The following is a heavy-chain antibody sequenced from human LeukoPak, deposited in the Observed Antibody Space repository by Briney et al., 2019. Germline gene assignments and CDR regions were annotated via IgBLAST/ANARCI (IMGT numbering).Heavy chain of an antibody. CDR1: GYTFTGYY. CDR2: INPNSGGT. J-gene: IGHJ4*02. D-gene: IGHD3-10*01. V-gene: IGHV1-2*06. CDR3: ARDHYGYSSGSGFDC. Sequence: VSVKVSCKASGYTFTGYYMHWVRQAPGQGLEWMGRINPNSGGTNYAQRFQGRVTMTRDTSISTAYMELSRLRSDDTAVYYCARDHYGYSSGSGFDCWGQGILVTVSS.